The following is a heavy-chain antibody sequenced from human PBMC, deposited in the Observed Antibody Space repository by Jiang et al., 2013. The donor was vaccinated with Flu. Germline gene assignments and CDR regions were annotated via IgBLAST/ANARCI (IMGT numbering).Heavy chain of an antibody. Sequence: GAEVKQPGSSVKVSCTASGGTFHSYAVSWVRQAPGQGLEWMGGLVPLFGKPVYAQKFQGRVTISADDSTSTIYMEVTGLTFDDTAVYYCARVPCSGSRCYTGASDHYYYLMGFWGEGTMVTVSS. D-gene: IGHD2-15*01. CDR3: ARVPCSGSRCYTGASDHYYYLMGF. J-gene: IGHJ6*03. CDR2: LVPLFGKP. V-gene: IGHV1-69*01. CDR1: GGTFHSYA.